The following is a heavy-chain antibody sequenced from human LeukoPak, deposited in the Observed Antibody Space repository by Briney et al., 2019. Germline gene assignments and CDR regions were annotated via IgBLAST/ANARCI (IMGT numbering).Heavy chain of an antibody. Sequence: GESLKISCKGSGYSFTSNWIGWVRQMPGKGLEWMGIIYPGDSDTKYSPSFQGQVTFSANKSISTAYLQWSSLKASDTAMYYCARLMSTSGWPTDYWGQGTLVTVSS. CDR2: IYPGDSDT. J-gene: IGHJ4*02. CDR3: ARLMSTSGWPTDY. V-gene: IGHV5-51*01. CDR1: GYSFTSNW. D-gene: IGHD6-19*01.